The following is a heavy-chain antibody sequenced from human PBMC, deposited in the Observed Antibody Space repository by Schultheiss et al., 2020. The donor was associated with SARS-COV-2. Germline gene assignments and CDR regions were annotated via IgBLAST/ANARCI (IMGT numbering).Heavy chain of an antibody. J-gene: IGHJ4*02. CDR2: IYYSGST. V-gene: IGHV4-34*11. D-gene: IGHD2-8*01. Sequence: SETLSLTCAVYGGSFSGYYWSWIRQRPGKGLEWIGSIYYSGSTYYNPSLKSRVTMSVDTSKNQFSLKLSSVTAADTAVYYCARDGGTNGVRYWGQGTLVTVSS. CDR3: ARDGGTNGVRY. CDR1: GGSFSGYY.